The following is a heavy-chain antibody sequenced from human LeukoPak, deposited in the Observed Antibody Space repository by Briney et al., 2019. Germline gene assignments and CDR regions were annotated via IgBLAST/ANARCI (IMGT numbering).Heavy chain of an antibody. J-gene: IGHJ4*02. D-gene: IGHD3-22*01. V-gene: IGHV4-30-4*01. CDR1: GGSISSGDYY. CDR3: ARDRSGYSVFDY. Sequence: PSQTLSLTCTVSGGSISSGDYYWSWIRQPPGKGLEWIGYIYYSGSTYYNPSLKSRVTISVDTSKNQFSLKLSSVTAADTAVYYCARDRSGYSVFDYWGQGTLVTVSS. CDR2: IYYSGST.